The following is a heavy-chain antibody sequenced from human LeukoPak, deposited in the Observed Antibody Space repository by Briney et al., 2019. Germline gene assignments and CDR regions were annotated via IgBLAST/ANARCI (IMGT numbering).Heavy chain of an antibody. CDR3: ARGMEYNSSWSDAFDI. CDR2: IGTAGDT. D-gene: IGHD6-13*01. CDR1: GFTFSSYD. Sequence: GGSLRLSCAASGFTFSSYDMHWVRQATGKGLEWVSAIGTAGDTYYPGSVKGRFTISRENAKNSLYLQMNSLRAGDTAVYYCARGMEYNSSWSDAFDIWGQGTMVTVSS. V-gene: IGHV3-13*01. J-gene: IGHJ3*02.